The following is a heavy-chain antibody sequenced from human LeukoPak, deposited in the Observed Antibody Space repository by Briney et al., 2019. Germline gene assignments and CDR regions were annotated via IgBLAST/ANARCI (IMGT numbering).Heavy chain of an antibody. D-gene: IGHD3-22*01. CDR3: ARDRRKYYYDSSGYRRSDYFDY. V-gene: IGHV4-59*01. CDR1: GGSISSYY. CDR2: IYYSGST. Sequence: PSETLSLTCTVSGGSISSYYWSWIRQPPGKGLEWIGYIYYSGSTNYNPSLKSRVTISVDTSKNRFSLKLSSVTAADTAVYYCARDRRKYYYDSSGYRRSDYFDYWGQGTLVTVSS. J-gene: IGHJ4*02.